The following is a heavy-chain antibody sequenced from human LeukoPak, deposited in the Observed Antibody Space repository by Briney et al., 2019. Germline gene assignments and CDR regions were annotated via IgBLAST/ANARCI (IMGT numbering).Heavy chain of an antibody. CDR2: ISGSVGST. V-gene: IGHV3-23*01. CDR1: GFTFSSYA. J-gene: IGHJ4*02. D-gene: IGHD3-3*01. CDR3: ARAPRRFLEWLSPTYYYGSGRIDY. Sequence: GGSLRLSCAASGFTFSSYAMSWVRQAPGKGLECDSAISGSVGSTYYADSVKGRFTISRDNSKNTLYLQMNSLRAEDTAVYYCARAPRRFLEWLSPTYYYGSGRIDYWGQGTLVTVSS.